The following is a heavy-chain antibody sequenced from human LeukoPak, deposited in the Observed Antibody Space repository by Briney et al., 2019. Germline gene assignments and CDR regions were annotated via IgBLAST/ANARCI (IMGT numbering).Heavy chain of an antibody. V-gene: IGHV3-23*01. Sequence: PGGSLRLSCAASGFKFYDYGMNWVRQAPGKGLEWVSAISGSGGSTYYADSVKGRFTISRDNSKNTLYLQMNSLRAEDTAVYYCAKDTYCSGGSCVFYFDYWGQGTLVTVSS. CDR1: GFKFYDYG. D-gene: IGHD2-15*01. CDR2: ISGSGGST. CDR3: AKDTYCSGGSCVFYFDY. J-gene: IGHJ4*02.